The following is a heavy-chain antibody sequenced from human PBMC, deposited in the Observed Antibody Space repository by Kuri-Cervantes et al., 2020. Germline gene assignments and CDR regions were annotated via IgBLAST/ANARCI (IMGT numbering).Heavy chain of an antibody. CDR1: GFTLSNYA. CDR2: ISWNSGSI. CDR3: AKSPRGVVAATLRGYFDY. V-gene: IGHV3-9*01. J-gene: IGHJ4*02. Sequence: LSLTCAASGFTLSNYAMHWVRQAPGKGLEWVSGISWNSGSIGYADSVKGRFTISRDNAKNSLYLQMNSLRAEDTALYYCAKSPRGVVAATLRGYFDYWGQGTLVTVSS. D-gene: IGHD2-15*01.